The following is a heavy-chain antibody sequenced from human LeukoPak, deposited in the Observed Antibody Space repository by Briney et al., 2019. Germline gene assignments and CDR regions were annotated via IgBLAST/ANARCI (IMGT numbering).Heavy chain of an antibody. Sequence: GGSLRLSCAASGFTVSSNYMSWVRQAPGKGLEWVSYISSSSSTTYYADSVKGRFTISRDNAKNSLYLQMNSLRAEDTAVYYCARASGWYYHHYYYYMDVWGKGTTVTVSS. J-gene: IGHJ6*03. D-gene: IGHD6-19*01. CDR2: ISSSSSTT. CDR3: ARASGWYYHHYYYYMDV. V-gene: IGHV3-48*01. CDR1: GFTVSSNY.